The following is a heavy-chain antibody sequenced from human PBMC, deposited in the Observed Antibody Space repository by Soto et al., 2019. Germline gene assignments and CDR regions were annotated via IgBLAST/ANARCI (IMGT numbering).Heavy chain of an antibody. CDR3: AQSLCELLK. CDR1: ECTFSSYA. D-gene: IGHD1-7*01. Sequence: PEGALGLICAASECTFSSYAMTWVRQAPGKGLTWLSSISAGGHITDYADSVKGRFTISRDNSKNTLYLQMNSLRDDDTVIYYSAQSLCELLKWGQGIMDSVSS. V-gene: IGHV3-23*01. J-gene: IGHJ4*01. CDR2: ISAGGHIT.